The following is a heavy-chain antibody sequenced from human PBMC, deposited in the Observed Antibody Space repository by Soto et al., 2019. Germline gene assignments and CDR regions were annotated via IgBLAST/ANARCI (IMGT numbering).Heavy chain of an antibody. Sequence: QVQLVESGGGVVQPGRSLRLSCAASGFTFSSYGMHWVRQAPGKGLEWVAVIWYDGSSKYYADSVKGRFTISRDNSKNTLYLQMNRMRADDTAVYYCAGGLELRHDSYGMDVWGQGTTVTVSS. CDR2: IWYDGSSK. V-gene: IGHV3-33*01. CDR1: GFTFSSYG. CDR3: AGGLELRHDSYGMDV. D-gene: IGHD1-7*01. J-gene: IGHJ6*02.